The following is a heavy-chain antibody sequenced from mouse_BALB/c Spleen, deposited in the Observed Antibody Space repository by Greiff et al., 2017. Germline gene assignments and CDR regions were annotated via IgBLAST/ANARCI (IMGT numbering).Heavy chain of an antibody. CDR1: GFTFSDYG. Sequence: EVHLVESGGGLVQPGGSRKLSCAASGFTFSDYGMAWVRQAPGKGPEWVAFISNLAYSIYYADTVTGRFTISRENAKNTLYLEMSSLRSEDTAMYYCARAPYGNYHFDVWGAGTTVTVSS. V-gene: IGHV5-15*02. D-gene: IGHD2-1*01. J-gene: IGHJ1*01. CDR2: ISNLAYSI. CDR3: ARAPYGNYHFDV.